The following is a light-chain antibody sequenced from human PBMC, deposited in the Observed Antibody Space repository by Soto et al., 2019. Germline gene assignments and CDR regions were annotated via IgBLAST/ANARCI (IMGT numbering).Light chain of an antibody. CDR2: AAS. CDR1: QDISSW. CDR3: QQSDSFPFT. J-gene: IGKJ3*01. Sequence: DIQMTQSPSSVSVSVGDRVTIACRASQDISSWLAWYQQIPGKAPKLLIYAASALQGGVPSRFSGSGSGTHFTLTISSLQPEDFATYYCQQSDSFPFTFGPGTKVDIK. V-gene: IGKV1-12*01.